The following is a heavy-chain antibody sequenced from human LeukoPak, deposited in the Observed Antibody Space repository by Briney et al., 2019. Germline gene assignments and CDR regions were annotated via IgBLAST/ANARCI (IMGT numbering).Heavy chain of an antibody. V-gene: IGHV4-59*08. D-gene: IGHD1-14*01. CDR1: GGSISSYY. J-gene: IGHJ4*02. CDR2: IYYSGST. Sequence: SETLSLTCTVSGGSISSYYWSWIRQPPGKGLEWIGYIYYSGSTNYNPSLKSRVTISVDTSKNQFSLKLSSVTAADTAVYYCARHTTLTLGNLDYWGQGTLVTVSS. CDR3: ARHTTLTLGNLDY.